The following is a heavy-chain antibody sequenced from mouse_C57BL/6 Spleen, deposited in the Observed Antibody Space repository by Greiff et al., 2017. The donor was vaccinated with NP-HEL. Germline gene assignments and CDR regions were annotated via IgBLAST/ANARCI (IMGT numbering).Heavy chain of an antibody. CDR2: ISDGGSYT. Sequence: VQLKESGGGLVKPGGSLKLSCAASGFTFSSYAMSWVRQTPEKTLEWVATISDGGSYTYYPDIVKGRFTISRDNAKNNLYLQMSHLKSEDTAMYYCAREGATVVAPYAMDYWGQGTSVTVSS. V-gene: IGHV5-4*01. CDR1: GFTFSSYA. J-gene: IGHJ4*01. CDR3: AREGATVVAPYAMDY. D-gene: IGHD1-1*01.